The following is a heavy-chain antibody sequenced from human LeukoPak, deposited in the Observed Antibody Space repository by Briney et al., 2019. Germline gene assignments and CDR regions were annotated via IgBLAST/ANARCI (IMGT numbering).Heavy chain of an antibody. CDR1: GGTFTGYY. V-gene: IGHV1-2*02. J-gene: IGHJ4*02. Sequence: ASVKVSCKASGGTFTGYYMHWVRQAPGQGLEWMGWINPNSGGTNYAQKFQGRVTMTRDTSISTAYMELSRLRSDDTAVYYCARVGTPFSGSYYLLDYWGQGTLVTVSS. CDR3: ARVGTPFSGSYYLLDY. CDR2: INPNSGGT. D-gene: IGHD1-26*01.